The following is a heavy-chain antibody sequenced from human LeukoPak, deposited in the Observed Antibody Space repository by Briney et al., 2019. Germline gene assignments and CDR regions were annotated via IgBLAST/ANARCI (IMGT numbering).Heavy chain of an antibody. CDR1: GGSVSSGNYY. J-gene: IGHJ4*02. CDR3: AREPVDILTGYTNYFDY. CDR2: IYHSGST. V-gene: IGHV4-39*07. Sequence: PSQTLSLTCTVSGGSVSSGNYYWSWIRQPPGTGLEWIGSIYHSGSTHYNPSLKSRVTISVDTSKNQFSLKLSSVTAADTAVYYCAREPVDILTGYTNYFDYWGQGTLVTVSS. D-gene: IGHD3-9*01.